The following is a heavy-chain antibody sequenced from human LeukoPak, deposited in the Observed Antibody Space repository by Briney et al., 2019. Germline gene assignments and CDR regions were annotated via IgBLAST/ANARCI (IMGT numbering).Heavy chain of an antibody. J-gene: IGHJ5*02. V-gene: IGHV4-34*01. CDR1: GGSFSGYY. D-gene: IGHD3-10*01. CDR3: ARDSSYGSGNLYNWFDP. Sequence: PSETLSLTCAVYGGSFSGYYWSWIRQPPGKGLEWIGEINHSGSTNYNPSLKSRVTISVDTSKNQFSLKLSSVTAADTAVYYCARDSSYGSGNLYNWFDPWGQGTLVTVSS. CDR2: INHSGST.